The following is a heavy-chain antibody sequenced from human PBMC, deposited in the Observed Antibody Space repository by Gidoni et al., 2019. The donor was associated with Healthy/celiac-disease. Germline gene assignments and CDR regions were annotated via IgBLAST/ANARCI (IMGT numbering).Heavy chain of an antibody. Sequence: QVQLVQSGAEVKKPGSSVKVSCKASGGPFSSYAIRWVRQAPGKGLEWMGGIIPIFGTANYAQKFQGRVTITADESTSTAYMELSSLRSEDTAVYYCARSYNWNHNWFDPWGQGTLVTVSS. D-gene: IGHD1-20*01. CDR2: IIPIFGTA. CDR1: GGPFSSYA. J-gene: IGHJ5*02. V-gene: IGHV1-69*01. CDR3: ARSYNWNHNWFDP.